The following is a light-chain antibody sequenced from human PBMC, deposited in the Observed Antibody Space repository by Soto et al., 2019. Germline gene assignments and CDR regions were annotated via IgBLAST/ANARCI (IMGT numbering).Light chain of an antibody. Sequence: QSVLTQPASVSGSPGQLITISCTGTSSDVGGYNYVSWYQQHPGKAPKLMIYEVSNRPSGVSNRFSGSKSGNTASLTISGVQAEDEADYYCTSYTSSSTPYVFGTGTKVTVL. CDR3: TSYTSSSTPYV. CDR1: SSDVGGYNY. J-gene: IGLJ1*01. CDR2: EVS. V-gene: IGLV2-14*01.